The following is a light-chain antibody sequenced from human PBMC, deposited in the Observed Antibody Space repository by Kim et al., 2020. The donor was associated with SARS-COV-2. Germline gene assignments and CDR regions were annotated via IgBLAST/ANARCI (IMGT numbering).Light chain of an antibody. CDR3: QQYYKWPRT. CDR1: ERVSIN. Sequence: VSPGERAPLSCRATERVSINLAWYQQKPGQPPRLLISNASTRAAGIPARFSGSGSGTDFALTISSLQSEDSAVYYCQQYYKWPRTFGQGTKVDIK. CDR2: NAS. J-gene: IGKJ1*01. V-gene: IGKV3-15*01.